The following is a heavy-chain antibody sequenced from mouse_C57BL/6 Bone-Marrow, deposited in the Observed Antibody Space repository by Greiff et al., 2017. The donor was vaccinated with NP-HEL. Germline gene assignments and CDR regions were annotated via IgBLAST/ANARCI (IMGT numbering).Heavy chain of an antibody. J-gene: IGHJ2*01. D-gene: IGHD1-1*01. Sequence: VQLQQPGAELVKPGASVKMSCKASGYTFTSYWITWVKQRPGQGLEWIGDIYPGSGSTNYNEKFKSKATLTVDTSSSTAYMQLSSLTSEDSAVYYCARDYGSSYGGDYWGQGTTLTVSS. CDR1: GYTFTSYW. V-gene: IGHV1-55*01. CDR3: ARDYGSSYGGDY. CDR2: IYPGSGST.